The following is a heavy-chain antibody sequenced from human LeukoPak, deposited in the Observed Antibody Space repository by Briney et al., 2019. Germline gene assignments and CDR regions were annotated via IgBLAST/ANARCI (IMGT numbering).Heavy chain of an antibody. CDR3: ATVLTIFGVVRKKGFDP. J-gene: IGHJ3*01. CDR1: GYTLTELS. V-gene: IGHV1-24*01. Sequence: GASVKVSCKVSGYTLTELSMHWVRQAPGKGLEWMGGFDPEDGETIYAQKFQGRVTMTEDTSTDTAYMELSSLRSEDTAVYYCATVLTIFGVVRKKGFDPWGQGTMDTVSS. D-gene: IGHD3-3*01. CDR2: FDPEDGET.